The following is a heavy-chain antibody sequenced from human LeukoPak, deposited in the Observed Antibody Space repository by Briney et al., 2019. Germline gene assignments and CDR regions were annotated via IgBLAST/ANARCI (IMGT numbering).Heavy chain of an antibody. V-gene: IGHV3-30*18. CDR1: GFAFSNYA. Sequence: GGSLRLSCAASGFAFSNYAMHWVRQAPGKGLEWVAVISYDGGTKYYADSVKGRFTISRDNSKNTLYLQMNSLRAEDTAVYYCTKDKMAYSTSSWDYWGQGTLVTVSS. D-gene: IGHD6-6*01. CDR3: TKDKMAYSTSSWDY. CDR2: ISYDGGTK. J-gene: IGHJ4*02.